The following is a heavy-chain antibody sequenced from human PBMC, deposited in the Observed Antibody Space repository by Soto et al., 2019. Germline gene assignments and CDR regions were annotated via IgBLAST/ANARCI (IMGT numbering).Heavy chain of an antibody. J-gene: IGHJ4*02. Sequence: GASVKVSCKASGYTFTNYVMHWVRQAPGQRLEWMGWINAGNGNTKYSQKFQGRVTITRDASATTAYMELSSLRSEDTAVYYCARNYYRSGSYYPGGYWGQGTLVTVSS. D-gene: IGHD3-10*01. CDR2: INAGNGNT. CDR3: ARNYYRSGSYYPGGY. V-gene: IGHV1-3*01. CDR1: GYTFTNYV.